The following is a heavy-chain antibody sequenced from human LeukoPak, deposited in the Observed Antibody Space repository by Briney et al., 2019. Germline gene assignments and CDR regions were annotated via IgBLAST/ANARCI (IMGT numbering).Heavy chain of an antibody. D-gene: IGHD6-6*01. Sequence: GGSLRLSCAASGFTFSSYTMNWVRQPPGKGLEWVSYISSSGSTIYYADSVKGRFTISRDNAKNSLYLQMNSLRAEDTAVYYCARAQYSSSPASDAFDIWGQGTMVTVSS. CDR1: GFTFSSYT. V-gene: IGHV3-48*04. J-gene: IGHJ3*02. CDR2: ISSSGSTI. CDR3: ARAQYSSSPASDAFDI.